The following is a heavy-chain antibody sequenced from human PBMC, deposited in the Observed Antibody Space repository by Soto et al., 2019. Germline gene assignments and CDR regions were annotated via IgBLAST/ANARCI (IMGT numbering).Heavy chain of an antibody. CDR1: GASVSSNGPS. CDR3: VRAATDGPDFDY. J-gene: IGHJ4*02. V-gene: IGHV6-1*01. CDR2: TYYRSKFYY. Sequence: PSQPLSPTCAISGASVSSNGPSWHWIRQSPSTGLEWLGRTYYRSKFYYDYAASVKSRISVNPDTSRNQFSLQLKSMTPGDTAVYYCVRAATDGPDFDYWGQGIMV.